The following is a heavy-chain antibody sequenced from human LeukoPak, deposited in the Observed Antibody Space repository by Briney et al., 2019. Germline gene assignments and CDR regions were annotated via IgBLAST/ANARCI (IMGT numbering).Heavy chain of an antibody. D-gene: IGHD1-26*01. CDR3: ARIPSGSYGFFDY. CDR1: GGSISSSNW. V-gene: IGHV4-4*02. Sequence: SETLSLTCAVSGGSISSSNWWSWVRQPPGKGLEWIGEIYHSGSAKQNPSLKSRVSMSLDKSKNQFSLRLTSVTAADTAVYYCARIPSGSYGFFDYWGQGTLVTVPS. CDR2: IYHSGSA. J-gene: IGHJ4*02.